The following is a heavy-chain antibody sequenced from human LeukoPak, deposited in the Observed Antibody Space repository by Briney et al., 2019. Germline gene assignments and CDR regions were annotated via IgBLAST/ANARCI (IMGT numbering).Heavy chain of an antibody. CDR3: ASVLKDILSGPTPGLPDS. V-gene: IGHV4-39*07. CDR1: GVSISSTSYY. D-gene: IGHD3-9*01. J-gene: IGHJ4*02. Sequence: SETLSFTCTVSGVSISSTSYYWTWIRQAPGKGLEWIGSIYHSGRTYYNPSLKSRVTTSVDTSKNQFSLKLISVTAADTAVYYCASVLKDILSGPTPGLPDSWGQGTLVTVSS. CDR2: IYHSGRT.